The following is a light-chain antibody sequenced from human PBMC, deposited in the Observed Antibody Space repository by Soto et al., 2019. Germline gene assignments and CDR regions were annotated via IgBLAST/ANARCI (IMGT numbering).Light chain of an antibody. J-gene: IGKJ4*02. Sequence: EIVMTQSPATLSVSPGDRATLYYMASQSVSSNLAWYQQKPGQAPRLLIYGASTRATGIPARFSGSGSGTEFTLTISSLQSEDFAVYYCQQYGDWPVAFGGGTKVDIK. CDR3: QQYGDWPVA. CDR1: QSVSSN. CDR2: GAS. V-gene: IGKV3-15*01.